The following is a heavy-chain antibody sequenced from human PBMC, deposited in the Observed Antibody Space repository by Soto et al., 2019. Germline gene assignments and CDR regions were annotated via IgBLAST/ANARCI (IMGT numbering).Heavy chain of an antibody. Sequence: SETLSLTCTVSGGSISSAAFFWTWLRQPPGKGLEWLGYIYYSGTTYYKPSLKGRLIISIETSRNQFSLSLNSVTAADTAVYFCAREPYLPMARNDFWGQGAQVTVSS. CDR2: IYYSGTT. CDR3: AREPYLPMARNDF. CDR1: GGSISSAAFF. J-gene: IGHJ4*02. V-gene: IGHV4-30-4*01. D-gene: IGHD3-10*01.